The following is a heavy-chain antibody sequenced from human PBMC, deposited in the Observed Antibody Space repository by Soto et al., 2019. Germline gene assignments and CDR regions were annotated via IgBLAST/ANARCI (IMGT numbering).Heavy chain of an antibody. CDR1: GFTFSTYA. V-gene: IGHV3-23*01. D-gene: IGHD1-1*01. Sequence: EVQLLESGGGLVQPGGSLRLSCAASGFTFSTYAMNWVRQAPGNGLEWVSAISGSGGSIHYADSVKGRFTISRDNSKNTLYLQMNSLGDEDTAVYHCVKGYWKGGVWGQGTTVTVSS. J-gene: IGHJ6*02. CDR3: VKGYWKGGV. CDR2: ISGSGGSI.